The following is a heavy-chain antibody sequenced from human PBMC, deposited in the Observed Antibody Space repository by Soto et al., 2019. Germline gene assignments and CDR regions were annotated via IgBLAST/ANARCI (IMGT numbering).Heavy chain of an antibody. Sequence: EVQLVETGGGLIQPGGSLRLSCAVSGFTVSGIYLSWVRQAPGMGLEWVSIVYSGDSTFYAESVRGRFTISRDSSRNTVHLKMSSLRREDTAVYYCARVEPTSWYFDLWGRGTPVTVSS. CDR3: ARVEPTSWYFDL. J-gene: IGHJ2*01. D-gene: IGHD1-26*01. V-gene: IGHV3-53*02. CDR2: VYSGDST. CDR1: GFTVSGIY.